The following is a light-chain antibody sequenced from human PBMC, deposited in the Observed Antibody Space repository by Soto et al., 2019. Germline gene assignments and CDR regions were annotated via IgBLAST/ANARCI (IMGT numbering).Light chain of an antibody. CDR1: QTLRRTY. CDR2: GAS. J-gene: IGKJ2*01. V-gene: IGKV3-20*01. CDR3: HQYDNAPQT. Sequence: EIVLRKSPGTLALSTGDRATLSCRASQTLRRTYIAWYQQKPGQAPRGLIDGASKRSTGIPDRFSGSGSGTDFSLTISRLEPEDFAVYYCHQYDNAPQTYGQGTKVDIK.